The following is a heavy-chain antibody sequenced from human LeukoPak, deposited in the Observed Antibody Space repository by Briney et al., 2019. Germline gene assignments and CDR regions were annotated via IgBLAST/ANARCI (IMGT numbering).Heavy chain of an antibody. CDR3: AKLCSGGSCYWNY. V-gene: IGHV3-23*01. J-gene: IGHJ4*02. Sequence: GGSLRLSCSASGFTFSSYAMSWVRQAPGKGLEWVSGISASGGSTDYADSVKGRFTISRDNSKNTPYLQMNSLRAEDTAVYYCAKLCSGGSCYWNYWGQGTLVTVSS. CDR2: ISASGGST. CDR1: GFTFSSYA. D-gene: IGHD2-15*01.